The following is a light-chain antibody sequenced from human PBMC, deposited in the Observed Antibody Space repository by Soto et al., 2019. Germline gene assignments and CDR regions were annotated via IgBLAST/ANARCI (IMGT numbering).Light chain of an antibody. V-gene: IGLV2-8*01. CDR2: EVS. CDR3: SSYAGSIHYV. CDR1: SSDVGGYNY. J-gene: IGLJ1*01. Sequence: QPVLTQPPSASGSPGQSVTISCTGTSSDVGGYNYVSWYQQHPGKAPKLMIYEVSKRPSGVPDRFSGSKSGNTASLTVSGLQAEDEADYYCSSYAGSIHYVFGTGTKLTVL.